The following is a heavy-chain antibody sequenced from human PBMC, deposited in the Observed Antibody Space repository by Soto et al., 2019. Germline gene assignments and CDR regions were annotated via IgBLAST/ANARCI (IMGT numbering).Heavy chain of an antibody. D-gene: IGHD2-15*01. CDR1: GGSISSSSYY. V-gene: IGHV4-39*01. CDR2: IYYSGST. J-gene: IGHJ4*02. Sequence: QLQLQESGPGLVKPSETLSLTCTVSGGSISSSSYYWGWIRQPPGKGLEWIGSIYYSGSTYYNPSLKSRLTIPVDTSKNQFSLKLSSVTAADTAVYYCARHTPAISISDHWGQGTLVTVSS. CDR3: ARHTPAISISDH.